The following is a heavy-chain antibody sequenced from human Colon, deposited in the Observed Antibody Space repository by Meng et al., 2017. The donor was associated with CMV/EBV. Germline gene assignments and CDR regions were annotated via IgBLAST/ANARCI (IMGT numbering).Heavy chain of an antibody. CDR3: ARDRASLYYQFDS. Sequence: QVQLVQSGFEVKRPGASVKVSCKASGYSFTGYYLHWLRQAPGQRLEWLGRINTDDGDTKYAPKFRGRATMTRDTSINTAYMKLDGLTSNDTANYSCARDRASLYYQFDSWGQGALVTVSS. CDR1: GYSFTGYY. J-gene: IGHJ4*02. V-gene: IGHV1-2*06. CDR2: INTDDGDT. D-gene: IGHD2-2*02.